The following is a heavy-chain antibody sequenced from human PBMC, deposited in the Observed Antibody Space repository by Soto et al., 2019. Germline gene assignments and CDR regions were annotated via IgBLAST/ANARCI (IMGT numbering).Heavy chain of an antibody. CDR3: ARHARSYCTNGVCYYYGMDV. V-gene: IGHV5-10-1*01. CDR1: GYSFTSYW. D-gene: IGHD2-8*01. CDR2: IDPSDSYT. Sequence: PGEALKISCKGSGYSFTSYWISWVRQMPGKGLEWMGRIDPSDSYTNYSPSFQGHVTISADKSISTAYLKWSSLKASDTAMYYCARHARSYCTNGVCYYYGMDVWGQGTTVIVSS. J-gene: IGHJ6*02.